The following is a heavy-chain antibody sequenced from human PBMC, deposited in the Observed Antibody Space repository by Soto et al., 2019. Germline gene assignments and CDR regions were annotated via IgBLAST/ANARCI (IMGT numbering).Heavy chain of an antibody. Sequence: PSVKVSCKASGGSVSNSGISWVRQAPGQGLEWMGGIVPVFGRPNYAQRFQGRLTITADESTSTGYMELISLRSDDTAVYYCAREGSGYNFWGQGTQVTVSS. CDR3: AREGSGYNF. V-gene: IGHV1-69*13. CDR2: IVPVFGRP. J-gene: IGHJ4*02. CDR1: GGSVSNSG. D-gene: IGHD5-12*01.